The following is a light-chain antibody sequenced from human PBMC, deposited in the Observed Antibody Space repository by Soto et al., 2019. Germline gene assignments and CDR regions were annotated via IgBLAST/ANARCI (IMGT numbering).Light chain of an antibody. J-gene: IGLJ1*01. CDR1: SSNIGSNY. CDR2: RNN. Sequence: QSVLTQTPSASGTPGQRVTISCSGSSSNIGSNYVYWYQQLPGTAPKLLIHRNNQRPSGVPDRFSGSKSDTSASLAISGLRSEDEADYYCAAWDDSLSGRYVFGTGTKLTVL. V-gene: IGLV1-47*01. CDR3: AAWDDSLSGRYV.